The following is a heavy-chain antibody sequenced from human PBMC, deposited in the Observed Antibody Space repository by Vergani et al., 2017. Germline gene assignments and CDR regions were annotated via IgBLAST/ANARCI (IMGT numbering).Heavy chain of an antibody. CDR1: GGSISSYY. J-gene: IGHJ3*02. CDR3: ASRGGGDAFDI. CDR2: IYYSVST. Sequence: QVQLQESGPGLVKPSETLSLTCTVSGGSISSYYWSWIRQPPGKGLEWIGYIYYSVSTNYNPSLKSRVTISVDTSKNQFSLKLSSVTAADTAVYYCASRGGGDAFDIWGQGTMVTVSS. V-gene: IGHV4-59*01. D-gene: IGHD3-16*01.